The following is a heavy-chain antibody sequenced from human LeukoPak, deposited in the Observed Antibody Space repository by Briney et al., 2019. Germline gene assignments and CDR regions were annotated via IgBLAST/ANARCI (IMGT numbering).Heavy chain of an antibody. CDR3: ARGDGGAAGYDY. D-gene: IGHD1-26*01. CDR2: ISSSSSYI. J-gene: IGHJ4*02. V-gene: IGHV3-21*01. Sequence: GGSLRLSCAASGFTFSSYSMNWVRQAPGKGLEWVSSISSSSSYIYYADSVKGRFTISRDNAKNSLYLQMNSLRAEDTAVYYRARGDGGAAGYDYWGQGTLVTVSS. CDR1: GFTFSSYS.